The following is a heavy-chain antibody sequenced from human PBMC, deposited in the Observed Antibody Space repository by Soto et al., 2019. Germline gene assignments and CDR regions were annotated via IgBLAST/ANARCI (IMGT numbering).Heavy chain of an antibody. J-gene: IGHJ6*02. CDR1: GGTVSSYA. D-gene: IGHD3-10*01. CDR3: ARAGARPGDYYYGMDV. CDR2: IIPIFGTA. V-gene: IGHV1-69*12. Sequence: QVQLVQSGAEVKKPGSSVKVSCKASGGTVSSYAISWVRQAPGQGLEWMGGIIPIFGTADYAQKFQGRVTITADESTGTGYMELGSLRSEDTAVYYCARAGARPGDYYYGMDVWGQGTTVTVSS.